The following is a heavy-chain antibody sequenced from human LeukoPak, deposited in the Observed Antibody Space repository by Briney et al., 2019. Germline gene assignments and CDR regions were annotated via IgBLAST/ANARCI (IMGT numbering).Heavy chain of an antibody. V-gene: IGHV3-21*04. CDR2: ISSISSSYI. CDR3: ARWNLVSDY. Sequence: GSLRLSCAASGFTFNNYNMNWVRQAPGKGLEWVSSISSISSSYIYYADSVKGRFTISRDNARNSLYLQMNSLRAEDTAVYYCARWNLVSDYWGQGTLVTVSS. J-gene: IGHJ4*02. D-gene: IGHD1-1*01. CDR1: GFTFNNYN.